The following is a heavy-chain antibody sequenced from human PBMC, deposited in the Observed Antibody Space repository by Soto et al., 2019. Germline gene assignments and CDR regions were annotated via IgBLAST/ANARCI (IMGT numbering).Heavy chain of an antibody. D-gene: IGHD3-10*01. CDR1: GGSISSGDYY. CDR2: IHYSGAT. Sequence: QVQLQESGPGLVKPSQTLSLTCTVSGGSISSGDYYWSWIRQPPGKGLEWIGYIHYSGATYYSPSLKSRVTISLDTPRKQFSLKLTSVTAADTAVYYCARDRPFYYNDTGYWYFDIWGRGTLVTVSS. J-gene: IGHJ2*01. V-gene: IGHV4-30-4*01. CDR3: ARDRPFYYNDTGYWYFDI.